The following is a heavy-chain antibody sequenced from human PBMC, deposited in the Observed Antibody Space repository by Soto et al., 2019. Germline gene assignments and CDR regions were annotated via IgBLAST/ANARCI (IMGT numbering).Heavy chain of an antibody. Sequence: EVQMVESGGVSVQRGGSLRLSCTASGFTLSNYWMHWVRQAPGKGLVWVSRINTDGSTTTYADSVKGRFTNSRDNAKNTLYLQMNSLRDEDTAVYYCVRIRRGDGYTFGYWGQGTLVTVSS. V-gene: IGHV3-74*01. D-gene: IGHD5-12*01. CDR2: INTDGSTT. CDR3: VRIRRGDGYTFGY. CDR1: GFTLSNYW. J-gene: IGHJ4*02.